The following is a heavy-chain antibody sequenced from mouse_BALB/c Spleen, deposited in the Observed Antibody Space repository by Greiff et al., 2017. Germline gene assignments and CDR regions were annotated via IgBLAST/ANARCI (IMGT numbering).Heavy chain of an antibody. CDR2: ISYSGST. CDR1: GYSITSDYA. CDR3: ASGYYYGSSRYWYFDV. V-gene: IGHV3-2*02. J-gene: IGHJ1*01. D-gene: IGHD1-1*01. Sequence: DVKLQESGPGLVKPSQSLSLTCTVTGYSITSDYAWNWIRQFPGNKLEWMGYISYSGSTSYNPSLKSRISITRDTSKNQFFLQLNSVTTEDTATYYCASGYYYGSSRYWYFDVWGAGTTVTVSS.